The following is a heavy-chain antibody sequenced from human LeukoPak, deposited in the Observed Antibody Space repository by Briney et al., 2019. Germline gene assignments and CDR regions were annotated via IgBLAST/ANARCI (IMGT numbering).Heavy chain of an antibody. D-gene: IGHD3-3*01. CDR3: ARDPRITIFGVVSSDAFDI. J-gene: IGHJ3*02. Sequence: ASVKVSCKASGYTFTGYYMHWVRQAPGQGREWMGWISPNSGGTNYAQKFQGRVTMTRETSISTAYMELSRLRSDDTAVYYCARDPRITIFGVVSSDAFDIWGQGTMVTVSS. CDR1: GYTFTGYY. V-gene: IGHV1-2*02. CDR2: ISPNSGGT.